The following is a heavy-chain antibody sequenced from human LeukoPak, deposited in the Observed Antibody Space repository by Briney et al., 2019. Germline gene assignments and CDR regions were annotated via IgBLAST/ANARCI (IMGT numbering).Heavy chain of an antibody. CDR1: GGSFSGYY. CDR3: AREVPGWNYFDY. CDR2: INHSGST. V-gene: IGHV4-34*01. Sequence: SETLSLTCAVYGGSFSGYYWSWIRQPPGKGLEWIGEINHSGSTNYNPSLKSRVTISVDTSKNQFSLKLSSVTAADTAVYYCAREVPGWNYFDYWGQGTLVTVSS. D-gene: IGHD3-9*01. J-gene: IGHJ4*02.